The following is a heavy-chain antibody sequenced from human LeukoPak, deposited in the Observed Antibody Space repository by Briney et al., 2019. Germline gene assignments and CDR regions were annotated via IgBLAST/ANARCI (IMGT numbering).Heavy chain of an antibody. Sequence: AGGSLRLSCAASGFIFSRYWMSSVRQAPGKGLEWVANIKEDGSEKYYVDSVKGRFTISRENAKNSLYLQTNSLRAEDTAVYYCARRALRYCSSTSCPAQYYGVDVWAKGPRSPSRQ. CDR1: GFIFSRYW. CDR3: ARRALRYCSSTSCPAQYYGVDV. V-gene: IGHV3-7*03. CDR2: IKEDGSEK. D-gene: IGHD2-2*01. J-gene: IGHJ6*04.